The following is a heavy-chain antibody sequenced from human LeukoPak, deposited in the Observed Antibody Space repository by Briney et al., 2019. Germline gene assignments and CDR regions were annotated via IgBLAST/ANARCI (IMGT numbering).Heavy chain of an antibody. CDR2: FDPEDGET. V-gene: IGHV1-24*01. D-gene: IGHD6-19*01. CDR3: ARDLPYSSGWYGGGY. CDR1: GYTLTELS. Sequence: ASVKVSCKVSGYTLTELSMHWVRQAPGKGLEWMGGFDPEDGETIYAQKFQGRVTMTTDASTSTAYMELRSLRSDDTAVYYCARDLPYSSGWYGGGYWGQGTLVTVSS. J-gene: IGHJ4*02.